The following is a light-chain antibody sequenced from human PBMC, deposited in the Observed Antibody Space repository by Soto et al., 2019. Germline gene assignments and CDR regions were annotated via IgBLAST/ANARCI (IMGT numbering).Light chain of an antibody. CDR3: QQYGSSTWT. V-gene: IGKV3-20*01. CDR1: QSVSSSY. Sequence: ERVLISASAAPSITKGERATLSCRASQSVSSSYLAWYQQKPGQAPRLLIYGASSRATGIPDRFSGSGSGTDFTLTISRLEPEDFAVYYCQQYGSSTWTFGQGTKVDIK. CDR2: GAS. J-gene: IGKJ1*01.